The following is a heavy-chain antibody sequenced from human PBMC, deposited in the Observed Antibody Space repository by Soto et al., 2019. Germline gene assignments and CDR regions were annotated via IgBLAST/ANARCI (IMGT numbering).Heavy chain of an antibody. Sequence: PGGSLRLCCAASGFTFSDYYMSWIRQAPGKGLEWVSYISSSGSTIYYADSVKGRSTISGDNAKNALYLQMNSLRAEDTAVYYCARRWGYCSSTSCYSHMLYYGMDVWGQGTTATVSS. D-gene: IGHD2-2*01. CDR2: ISSSGSTI. J-gene: IGHJ6*02. CDR3: ARRWGYCSSTSCYSHMLYYGMDV. V-gene: IGHV3-11*01. CDR1: GFTFSDYY.